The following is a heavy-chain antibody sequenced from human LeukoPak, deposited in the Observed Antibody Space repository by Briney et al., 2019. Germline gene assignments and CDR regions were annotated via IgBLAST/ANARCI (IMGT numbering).Heavy chain of an antibody. CDR3: ARGRSTFDY. Sequence: GGSLRLSCAVSGFTFDDYGMSWVRQAPGKGLEWFSGINWNGGSIGYADSVKGRFTISRDNVKNSLYLQMNSLRAEDTALYYCARGRSTFDYWGQGTLVTVSS. J-gene: IGHJ4*02. D-gene: IGHD2-2*01. V-gene: IGHV3-20*04. CDR1: GFTFDDYG. CDR2: INWNGGSI.